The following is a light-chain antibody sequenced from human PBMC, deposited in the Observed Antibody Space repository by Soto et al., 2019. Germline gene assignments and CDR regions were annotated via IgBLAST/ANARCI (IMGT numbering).Light chain of an antibody. J-gene: IGKJ2*01. V-gene: IGKV2-24*01. CDR1: QSLEHTDGNTY. Sequence: DIVMTQTPLSSPVTVGQPASISCRSSQSLEHTDGNTYLSRLQQRPGQTPRLLMYKISNRFSGGPDRFSGSGAGTDFTLKISRVEAEDVVVYYCMQVTHFPFTFGPGTKLEIK. CDR2: KIS. CDR3: MQVTHFPFT.